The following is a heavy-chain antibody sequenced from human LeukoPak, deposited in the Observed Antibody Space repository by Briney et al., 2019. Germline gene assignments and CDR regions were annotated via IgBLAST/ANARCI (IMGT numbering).Heavy chain of an antibody. D-gene: IGHD3-3*01. Sequence: SQTLSLTCTVSGGSISSGSYYWSWIRQPAGKGLEWIGRIYTSGSTNYNPSLKSRVTISVDTSKNQFSLELSSVTAADTAVYYCARALEYYDFWSGYSYFDYWGQGTLVTVSS. J-gene: IGHJ4*02. CDR3: ARALEYYDFWSGYSYFDY. CDR1: GGSISSGSYY. CDR2: IYTSGST. V-gene: IGHV4-61*02.